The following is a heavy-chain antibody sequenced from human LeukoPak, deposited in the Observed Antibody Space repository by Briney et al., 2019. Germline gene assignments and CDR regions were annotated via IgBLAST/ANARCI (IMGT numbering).Heavy chain of an antibody. Sequence: RTSETLSLTCTVSGGSISSSSYYWGWVRQPPGKGLEWIGSIYYSGSTYYNPSLKSRVTISVDTSKNQFSLKLSSVTAADTAVYYCARVHGDYVPIDFDYWGQGTLVTVSS. J-gene: IGHJ4*02. CDR2: IYYSGST. CDR3: ARVHGDYVPIDFDY. D-gene: IGHD4-17*01. CDR1: GGSISSSSYY. V-gene: IGHV4-39*07.